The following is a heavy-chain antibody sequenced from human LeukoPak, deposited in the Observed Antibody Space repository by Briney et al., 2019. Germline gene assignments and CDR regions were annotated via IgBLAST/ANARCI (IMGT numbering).Heavy chain of an antibody. CDR3: GRAKWELGGNYFDY. Sequence: SETLSLTCTVSGGSISSYYWSWIRQPAGKGLEWIGRIYTSGSTNYNPSLKSRVTMSVDTSKNQFSLKLSSVTAADTAVYYCGRAKWELGGNYFDYWGQGTLVTVSS. J-gene: IGHJ4*02. CDR2: IYTSGST. D-gene: IGHD1-26*01. V-gene: IGHV4-4*07. CDR1: GGSISSYY.